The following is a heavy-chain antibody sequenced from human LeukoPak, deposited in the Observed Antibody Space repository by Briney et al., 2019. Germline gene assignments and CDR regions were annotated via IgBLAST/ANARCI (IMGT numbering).Heavy chain of an antibody. Sequence: PGGSLRLSCTASGFTFGDYAMSWVRQAPGKGLEWVGFIRSKAYGGTTEYAASVKGRFTISRDDSKSIAYLQMSSLKTEDTAVYYCTREPPPDYYDSSGYYFVYWGQGTLVTVSS. CDR2: IRSKAYGGTT. J-gene: IGHJ4*02. D-gene: IGHD3-22*01. CDR1: GFTFGDYA. CDR3: TREPPPDYYDSSGYYFVY. V-gene: IGHV3-49*04.